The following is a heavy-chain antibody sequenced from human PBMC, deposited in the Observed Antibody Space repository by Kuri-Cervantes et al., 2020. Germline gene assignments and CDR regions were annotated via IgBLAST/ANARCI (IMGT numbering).Heavy chain of an antibody. Sequence: LSLTCAASGFTFSSYGMHWVRQAPGKGLEWVAVISYDGNNKYYADSVKGRFTISRDNSKNTLYLQMNSLRAEDTAVYYCARIYGDYARIDYWGQGTLVTVSS. V-gene: IGHV3-30*03. CDR2: ISYDGNNK. J-gene: IGHJ4*02. CDR1: GFTFSSYG. D-gene: IGHD4-17*01. CDR3: ARIYGDYARIDY.